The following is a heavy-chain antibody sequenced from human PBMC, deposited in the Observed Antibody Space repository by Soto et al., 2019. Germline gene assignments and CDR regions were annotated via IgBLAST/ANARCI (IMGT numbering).Heavy chain of an antibody. Sequence: SETLSLTCTVSGGSIRGGGYYWSWIRQHPGKGLEWIGYIYYSGSTYYNPSLKSRVTISVDTSKNHFSLYLRSVTAADTAVYYCARTNEYCTSGSCYYSMDVWGRGTTVTVSS. CDR1: GGSIRGGGYY. CDR2: IYYSGST. J-gene: IGHJ6*03. V-gene: IGHV4-31*03. CDR3: ARTNEYCTSGSCYYSMDV. D-gene: IGHD2-15*01.